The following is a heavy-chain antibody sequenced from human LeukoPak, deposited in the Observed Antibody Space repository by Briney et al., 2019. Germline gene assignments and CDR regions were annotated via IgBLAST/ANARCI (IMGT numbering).Heavy chain of an antibody. J-gene: IGHJ4*02. V-gene: IGHV3-72*01. CDR2: TRNKANSYTT. D-gene: IGHD2-2*01. CDR1: GFTFSDHY. CDR3: AVRGYCSSTSCYADY. Sequence: PGGSLRLSCAASGFTFSDHYMDWVRQAPGKGLEWVGRTRNKANSYTTEYAASVKGRFTISRDDSKNSLYLQMNSLKTEETAVYYCAVRGYCSSTSCYADYWGQGTLVTVSS.